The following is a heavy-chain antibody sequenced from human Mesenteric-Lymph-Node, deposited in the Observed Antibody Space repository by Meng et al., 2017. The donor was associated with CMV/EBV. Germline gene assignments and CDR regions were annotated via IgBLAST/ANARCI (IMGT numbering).Heavy chain of an antibody. V-gene: IGHV4-39*07. J-gene: IGHJ4*02. D-gene: IGHD4/OR15-4a*01. CDR2: IYYSGGT. Sequence: SETLSLTCTVSGGSISSSSYYWGWIRQPPGKGLEWIGSIYYSGGTYYNPSLKSRVTISVDTSKNQFSLRLSSVTAADTAVYYCAGTYGGLYYFDYWGQGTLVTVSS. CDR3: AGTYGGLYYFDY. CDR1: GGSISSSSYY.